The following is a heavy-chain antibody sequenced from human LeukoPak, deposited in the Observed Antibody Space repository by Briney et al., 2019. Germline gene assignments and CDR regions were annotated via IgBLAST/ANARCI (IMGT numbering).Heavy chain of an antibody. CDR3: ASRSYDSSGSTFDY. CDR2: INHSGST. CDR1: GGSFSGYY. V-gene: IGHV4-34*01. D-gene: IGHD3-22*01. Sequence: SETLSLTCAVYGGSFSGYYWSWIRQPPGKGLEWIGEINHSGSTNYNPSLKSRVTISVDTSKNQFSLKLSSVTAADTAVYYCASRSYDSSGSTFDYWGQGTLVTVSS. J-gene: IGHJ4*02.